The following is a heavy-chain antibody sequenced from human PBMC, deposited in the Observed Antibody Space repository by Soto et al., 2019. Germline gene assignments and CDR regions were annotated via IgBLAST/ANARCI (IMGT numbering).Heavy chain of an antibody. D-gene: IGHD1-26*01. J-gene: IGHJ5*02. CDR2: IKQDGSEK. V-gene: IGHV3-7*05. CDR1: GFTFSSYW. CDR3: ARELKIVDPIRFDP. Sequence: GGSLRLSCAASGFTFSSYWMSWVRQAPGKGLEWVANIKQDGSEKYYVDSVKGRFTISRDNAKNSLYLQMNSLRAEDTAVYYCARELKIVDPIRFDPWGQGTLVTVSS.